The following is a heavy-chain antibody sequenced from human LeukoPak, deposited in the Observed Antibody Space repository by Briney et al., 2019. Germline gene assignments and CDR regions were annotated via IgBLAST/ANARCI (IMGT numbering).Heavy chain of an antibody. J-gene: IGHJ4*02. V-gene: IGHV3-23*01. CDR2: ISGSGGST. CDR1: GFTFSSYA. D-gene: IGHD3-22*01. Sequence: GGSLRLSCAASGFTFSSYAMSWVRQAPGKGLEWVSAISGSGGSTYYADSVKGRVTISRDNSKNTLYLQMNSLRAEDTAVYYCAKGIITMIVVEPFDSWGQGTLVTVSS. CDR3: AKGIITMIVVEPFDS.